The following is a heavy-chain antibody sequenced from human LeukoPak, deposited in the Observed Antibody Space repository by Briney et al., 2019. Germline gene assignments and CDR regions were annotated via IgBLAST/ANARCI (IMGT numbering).Heavy chain of an antibody. CDR3: AKGYSSGWYSWWYFDL. CDR2: ISSRDSTI. V-gene: IGHV3-48*03. CDR1: GFTFSSYE. J-gene: IGHJ2*01. Sequence: QPGGSLILSCSASGFTFSSYEMNWVPQAPGKGLEWVSYISSRDSTIYYADSVKGRFTISRDNAKNSLYLQMNSLRAEDTAVYYCAKGYSSGWYSWWYFDLWGRGTLVTVSS. D-gene: IGHD6-19*01.